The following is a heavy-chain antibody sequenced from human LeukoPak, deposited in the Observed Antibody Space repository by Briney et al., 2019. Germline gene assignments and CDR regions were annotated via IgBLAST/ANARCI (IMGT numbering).Heavy chain of an antibody. J-gene: IGHJ4*02. D-gene: IGHD2-21*02. CDR2: IYPGDSDT. V-gene: IGHV5-51*01. CDR3: ARHLHPVRRYCGGDCYSGVDY. Sequence: GESLKISCKGSGYSFTSYWIGWVRQMPGKGLEWMGIIYPGDSDTRYSPSFQGQVTVSADKSISTAYLQWSSLKASDTAMYYCARHLHPVRRYCGGDCYSGVDYWGQGTLVTVSS. CDR1: GYSFTSYW.